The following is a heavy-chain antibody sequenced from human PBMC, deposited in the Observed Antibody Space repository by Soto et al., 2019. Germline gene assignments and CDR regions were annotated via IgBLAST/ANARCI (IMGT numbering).Heavy chain of an antibody. Sequence: SVKVSCKASGFIFSNYYMHWVRQAPGQGLEWMGKINPSGGTTGYAQKFQGRVTMTRDTSTSTIYMELSSLRSEDTAVYYCAREFGDMTSHAHYKGLVYWG. D-gene: IGHD2-21*02. CDR1: GFIFSNYY. CDR3: AREFGDMTSHAHYKGLVY. CDR2: INPSGGTT. J-gene: IGHJ4*01. V-gene: IGHV1-46*01.